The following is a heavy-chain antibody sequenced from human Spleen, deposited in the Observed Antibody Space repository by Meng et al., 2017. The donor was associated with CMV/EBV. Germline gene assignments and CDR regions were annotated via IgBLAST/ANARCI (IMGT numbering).Heavy chain of an antibody. CDR2: VNYGVRT. CDR1: GDSISSSNFF. V-gene: IGHV4-39*07. J-gene: IGHJ5*02. CDR3: ARGYCSGGPCYPGTS. D-gene: IGHD2-15*01. Sequence: ESLKISCTVSGDSISSSNFFWGWIRQPPGKGLEWIGSVNYGVRTYYNPSLKRRVTMSVDTSKNQFSLRVSSVTAADTATYYCARGYCSGGPCYPGTSWGQGSRVTVSS.